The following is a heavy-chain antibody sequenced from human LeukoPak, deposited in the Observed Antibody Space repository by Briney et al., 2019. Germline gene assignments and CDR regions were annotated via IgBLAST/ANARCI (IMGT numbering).Heavy chain of an antibody. CDR2: IYYSGST. CDR1: GGSISSGGYY. Sequence: SETLSLTCTVSGGSISSGGYYWSWIRQHPGKGLEWIGYIYYSGSTYYNPSPKSRVTISVDTSKNQFSLKLSSVTAADTAVYYCAREGGGGDLDYWGQGTLVTVSS. CDR3: AREGGGGDLDY. V-gene: IGHV4-31*03. J-gene: IGHJ4*02. D-gene: IGHD2-21*02.